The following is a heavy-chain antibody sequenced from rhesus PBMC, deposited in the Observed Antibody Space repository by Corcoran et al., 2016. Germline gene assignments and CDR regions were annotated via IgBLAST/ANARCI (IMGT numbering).Heavy chain of an antibody. J-gene: IGHJ4*01. D-gene: IGHD7-45*01. CDR1: GYSISSGYG. V-gene: IGHV4-127*01. CDR3: AREWGFDY. Sequence: QVQLQESGPGLVKPSETLSLTCAVSGYSISSGYGWSWIRQPPGKGLEWIGYIGASSDSTNYNPSLKFRVTISKDTSKNQCSLKLSSVTAADTAVYYCAREWGFDYWGQGVLVTFSS. CDR2: IGASSDST.